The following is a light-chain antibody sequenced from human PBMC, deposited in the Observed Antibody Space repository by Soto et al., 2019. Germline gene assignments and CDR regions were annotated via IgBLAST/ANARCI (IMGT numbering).Light chain of an antibody. Sequence: QSVLTRPASVSGSPGQSITISCTGSSSDVGGYNFVSWYQHHPGKAPKLILYEVTTRPSGVSSRFSGSKSGNTASLTISGLQADDEANYYCSSYTSSNTPYVFGTGTKVTVL. CDR1: SSDVGGYNF. V-gene: IGLV2-14*01. J-gene: IGLJ1*01. CDR2: EVT. CDR3: SSYTSSNTPYV.